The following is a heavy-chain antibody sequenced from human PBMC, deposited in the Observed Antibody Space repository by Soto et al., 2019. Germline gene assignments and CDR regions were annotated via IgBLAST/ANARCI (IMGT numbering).Heavy chain of an antibody. J-gene: IGHJ4*02. Sequence: EVQLVETGGGLIQPGGSLRLSCAASGFTVSSNYMSWVRQAPGKGLEWVSVIYSGGSTYYADSVKGRFTISRDNSKNTLYLQMNSLRAEDTAVYYYVCVVYYYDSSGYSTDFDYWGQGTLVTVSS. D-gene: IGHD3-22*01. CDR3: VCVVYYYDSSGYSTDFDY. V-gene: IGHV3-53*02. CDR2: IYSGGST. CDR1: GFTVSSNY.